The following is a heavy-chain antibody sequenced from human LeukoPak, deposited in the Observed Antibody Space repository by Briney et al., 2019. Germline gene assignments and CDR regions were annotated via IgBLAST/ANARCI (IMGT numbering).Heavy chain of an antibody. V-gene: IGHV3-9*01. D-gene: IGHD1-26*01. CDR1: GFTFDDYA. CDR3: AKEPPTAVGATVGFDF. J-gene: IGHJ4*02. Sequence: GRSLRLSCAASGFTFDDYAMHWVRQAPGKGLEWVSGISWNSGSIGYADSVKGRFTISRDNSKNTLYVQMNSLRGEDTAVYYCAKEPPTAVGATVGFDFWGQGTLVTVSS. CDR2: ISWNSGSI.